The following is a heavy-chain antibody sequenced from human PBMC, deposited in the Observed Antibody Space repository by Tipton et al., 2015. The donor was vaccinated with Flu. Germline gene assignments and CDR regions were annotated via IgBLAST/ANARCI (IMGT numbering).Heavy chain of an antibody. J-gene: IGHJ4*02. CDR1: GVSISSGDFY. D-gene: IGHD1-26*01. CDR2: IHHSGNT. V-gene: IGHV4-31*03. Sequence: TLSLTCSVSGVSISSGDFYWTWIRQHPGKGLEWIGYIHHSGNTYYNPSLKSRVTISVDTSKNQFSLKVNSVTAADTALYFCARDPSGTYGLSHWGQGTLVTVSS. CDR3: ARDPSGTYGLSH.